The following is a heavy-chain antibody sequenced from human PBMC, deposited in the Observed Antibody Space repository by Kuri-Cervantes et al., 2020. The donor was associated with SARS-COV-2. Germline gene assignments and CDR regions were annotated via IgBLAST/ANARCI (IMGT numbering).Heavy chain of an antibody. J-gene: IGHJ4*02. CDR3: ARGRYDFWSGFFPPTL. V-gene: IGHV3-20*04. Sequence: GESLKISCAASGFTFDDYGMSWVRQAPGKGLEWVSGINWNGGSTGYADSVKGRFTISRDNAKNSLYLQMNSLRAEDTAVYYCARGRYDFWSGFFPPTLRGQGTLVTVSS. CDR1: GFTFDDYG. CDR2: INWNGGST. D-gene: IGHD3-3*01.